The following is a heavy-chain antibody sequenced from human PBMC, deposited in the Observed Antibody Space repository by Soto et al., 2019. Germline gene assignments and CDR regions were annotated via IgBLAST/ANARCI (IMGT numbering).Heavy chain of an antibody. CDR3: ARHGYSYGGGYFYY. J-gene: IGHJ4*02. V-gene: IGHV3-66*04. CDR2: IYSGGSA. D-gene: IGHD5-18*01. Sequence: EVQLVESGGGLVQPGGSLRLSCAASGFTVSSNYMSWVRQAPGKGLEWVSVIYSGGSAYYAASVKGRFTISRDNSKNTLYLQMNSLRAEDTAVYYCARHGYSYGGGYFYYLGQGTLVTVSS. CDR1: GFTVSSNY.